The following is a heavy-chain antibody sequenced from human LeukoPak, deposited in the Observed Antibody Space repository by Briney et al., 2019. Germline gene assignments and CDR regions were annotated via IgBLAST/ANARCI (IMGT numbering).Heavy chain of an antibody. CDR2: IHPEGNEK. CDR3: ARGDAFSGDH. J-gene: IGHJ4*02. Sequence: GGSLRLSCAVSGFTFSNFWMSWVRQAPGRGLEWVANIHPEGNEKYHVESVKGRFTISRDNAKNSLFLQMNGLRVEDTAVYYCARGDAFSGDHWGQGTLVTFSS. V-gene: IGHV3-7*04. CDR1: GFTFSNFW.